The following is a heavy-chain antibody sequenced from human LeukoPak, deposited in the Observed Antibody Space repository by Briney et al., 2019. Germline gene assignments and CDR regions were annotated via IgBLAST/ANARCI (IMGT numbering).Heavy chain of an antibody. CDR1: GFSFSSYS. V-gene: IGHV3-21*01. CDR2: IGSRSEYI. Sequence: GGSLRLSCAASGFSFSSYSMNWVRQAPGKGPEWVSSIGSRSEYIYYADSVKGRFTVSRDNANNFLYLQMNSLRADDTAVYYCARDPIGRPASGAFDIWGQGTMVTVSS. D-gene: IGHD3-16*01. CDR3: ARDPIGRPASGAFDI. J-gene: IGHJ3*02.